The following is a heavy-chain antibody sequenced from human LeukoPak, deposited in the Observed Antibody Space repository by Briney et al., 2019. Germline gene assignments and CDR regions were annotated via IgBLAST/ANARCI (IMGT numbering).Heavy chain of an antibody. J-gene: IGHJ3*02. D-gene: IGHD2-21*01. V-gene: IGHV4-59*08. CDR2: IHYSGST. Sequence: SETLSLTWNVSGGSISSYQWIWIRQPPGKGLEWVGYIHYSGSTNYNPSLKSRVTTSVDTSKKQFSLKLRSVTAAETAVYYCARSVSWGLLVRDDAFDIWGQGTMVTVSS. CDR1: GGSISSYQ. CDR3: ARSVSWGLLVRDDAFDI.